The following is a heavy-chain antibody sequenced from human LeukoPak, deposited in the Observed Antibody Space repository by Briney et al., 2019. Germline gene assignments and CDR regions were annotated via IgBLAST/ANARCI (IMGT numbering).Heavy chain of an antibody. CDR2: IIPTLGIA. CDR3: ARGVYGDYLYYFDY. D-gene: IGHD4-17*01. Sequence: ASVKVSCKASGGTFSSYAISWVRQAPGQGLEWMGRIIPTLGIANYAQKFQGRVTITADKSTSTAYMELSSLRSEDTAVYYCARGVYGDYLYYFDYWGQGTLVTVSS. J-gene: IGHJ4*02. CDR1: GGTFSSYA. V-gene: IGHV1-69*04.